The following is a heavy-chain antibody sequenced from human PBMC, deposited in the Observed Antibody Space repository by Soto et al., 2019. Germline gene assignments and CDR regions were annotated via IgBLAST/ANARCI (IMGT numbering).Heavy chain of an antibody. CDR3: ARMATISVTPYGMDV. CDR1: GYTFTSYA. J-gene: IGHJ6*02. D-gene: IGHD5-12*01. Sequence: ASVKVSCKASGYTFTSYAMHWVRQAPGQRLEWMGWINAGNGNTKYSQKFQGRVTITRDTSASTAYMELSSLRSEDTAVYYCARMATISVTPYGMDVWGQGTRVTVSS. CDR2: INAGNGNT. V-gene: IGHV1-3*01.